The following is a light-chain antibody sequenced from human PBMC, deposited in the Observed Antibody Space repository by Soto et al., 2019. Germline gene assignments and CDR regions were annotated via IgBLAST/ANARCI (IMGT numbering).Light chain of an antibody. CDR1: QSISTW. CDR3: LQYNTYWT. V-gene: IGKV1-5*01. J-gene: IGKJ1*01. Sequence: DLQMTQSPSTLSASVGDRVTITCRASQSISTWLAWYQQKPGKAPKVLIYDASRLESGVPSRFSGSGSGTEFTLTISXLLPDDFATYYCLQYNTYWTFGQGTKVDTK. CDR2: DAS.